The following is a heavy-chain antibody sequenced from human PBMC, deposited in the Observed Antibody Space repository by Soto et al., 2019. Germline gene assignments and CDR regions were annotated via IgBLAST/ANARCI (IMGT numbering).Heavy chain of an antibody. CDR2: IYHSGST. CDR1: GGSISSSNW. J-gene: IGHJ4*02. CDR3: ARLSHYYDIAPYNDY. Sequence: QVQLQESGPGLVKPSGTLSLTCAVSGGSISSSNWWSWVRQPPGKGLEWIGEIYHSGSTNYNPSLKSRVTISVDKSKNQFSLTLSSVTAADTAVYYCARLSHYYDIAPYNDYWGQGTLVTVSS. V-gene: IGHV4-4*02. D-gene: IGHD3-22*01.